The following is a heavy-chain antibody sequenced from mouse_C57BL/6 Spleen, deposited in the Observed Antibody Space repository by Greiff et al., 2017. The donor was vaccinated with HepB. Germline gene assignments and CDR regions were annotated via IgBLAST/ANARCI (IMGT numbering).Heavy chain of an antibody. CDR1: GYTFTDYN. CDR2: INPNNGGT. Sequence: EVQLQQSGPELVKPGASVKLSCKASGYTFTDYNMHWVKQSHGKSLEWIGYINPNNGGTSYNQKFKGKATLTVNKSSSTAYMELRSLTSEGSAVYYCAREGTGDSFAYWGQGTLVTVAA. D-gene: IGHD3-3*01. CDR3: AREGTGDSFAY. J-gene: IGHJ3*01. V-gene: IGHV1-22*01.